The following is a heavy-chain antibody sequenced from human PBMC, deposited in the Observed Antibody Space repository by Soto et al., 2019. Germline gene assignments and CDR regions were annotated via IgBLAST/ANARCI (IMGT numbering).Heavy chain of an antibody. CDR3: ANFNWYFDL. Sequence: QVQPQESGPGLVKPSETLSLTCTVSGGSISSYFWSWIRQPPGKGLEWIGYIYYTGSTNYNPSLQSRVTISVDTSKNQFSLQLSSVTAAETAVYYCANFNWYFDLWGRGTLVTVSS. J-gene: IGHJ2*01. CDR1: GGSISSYF. V-gene: IGHV4-59*01. CDR2: IYYTGST.